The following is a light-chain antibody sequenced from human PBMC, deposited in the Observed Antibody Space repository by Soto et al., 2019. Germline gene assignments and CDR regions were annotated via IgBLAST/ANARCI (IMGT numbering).Light chain of an antibody. V-gene: IGLV2-14*03. CDR3: SSYRDSSTTHYV. Sequence: QSALTQPASLSGSPGQSITISCTGTGSDIGGYNYVSWYQQHPGKAPKLIIHDVTNRPSGVSDRFFGSKSGNTASLTISGLQAEDEADYYCSSYRDSSTTHYVFGTGTKVTVL. CDR2: DVT. J-gene: IGLJ1*01. CDR1: GSDIGGYNY.